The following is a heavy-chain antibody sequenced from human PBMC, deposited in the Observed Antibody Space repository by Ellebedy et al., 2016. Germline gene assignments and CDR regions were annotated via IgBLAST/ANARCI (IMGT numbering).Heavy chain of an antibody. J-gene: IGHJ5*02. CDR3: ARTFNWFDP. V-gene: IGHV4-30-2*01. Sequence: SETLSLXXAVSGGSISSGGYSWSWIRQPPGTGLEWIGYIYHSGSTYYTPSLKSRVTISVDRSKNQFSLKLSSVTAADTAVYYCARTFNWFDPWGQGTLVTVSS. CDR1: GGSISSGGYS. CDR2: IYHSGST.